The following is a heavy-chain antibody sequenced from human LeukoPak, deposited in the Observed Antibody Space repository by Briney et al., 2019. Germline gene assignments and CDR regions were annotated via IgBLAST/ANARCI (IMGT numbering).Heavy chain of an antibody. J-gene: IGHJ4*02. CDR3: ARGAIRGSYFFDY. CDR1: GFTFSSYS. Sequence: GGSLRLSCAASGFTFSSYSMNWVRQAPGKGLEWVSYISSSTTYYADSVKGRFTISRDNAKKSLYLQMKSLRDEDTAVYYCARGAIRGSYFFDYWGPGTPVTVSS. D-gene: IGHD1-26*01. V-gene: IGHV3-48*02. CDR2: ISSSTT.